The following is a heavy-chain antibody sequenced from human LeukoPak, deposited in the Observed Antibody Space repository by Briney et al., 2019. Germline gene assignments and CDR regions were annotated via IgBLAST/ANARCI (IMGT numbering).Heavy chain of an antibody. CDR2: IIPIFGTA. J-gene: IGHJ5*02. CDR3: ARGYYDSIWFDP. CDR1: GGTFSSYA. V-gene: IGHV1-69*13. D-gene: IGHD3-22*01. Sequence: SVTVSFTASGGTFSSYAISWVRQAPGQGLEWMGGIIPIFGTANYAQKFQGRVTITADESTSTAYMELSSLRSEDTAVYYCARGYYDSIWFDPWGQGTLVTVSS.